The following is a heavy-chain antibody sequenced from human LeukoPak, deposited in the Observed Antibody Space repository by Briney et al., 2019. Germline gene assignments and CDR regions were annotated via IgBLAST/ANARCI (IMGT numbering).Heavy chain of an antibody. CDR2: IRYDGSNK. D-gene: IGHD3-9*01. J-gene: IGHJ4*02. CDR1: GFTFSSYG. CDR3: AKDPSGVLRYFDWAYYFDY. V-gene: IGHV3-30*02. Sequence: GGSLRLSCAASGFTFSSYGMHWVRQAPSKGLEWVAFIRYDGSNKYYADSVKGRFTISRDNSKNTLYLQMNSLRAEDTAVYYCAKDPSGVLRYFDWAYYFDYWGQGTLVTVSS.